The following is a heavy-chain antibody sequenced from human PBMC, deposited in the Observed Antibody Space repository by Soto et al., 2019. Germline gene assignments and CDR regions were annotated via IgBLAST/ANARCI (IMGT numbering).Heavy chain of an antibody. J-gene: IGHJ4*02. D-gene: IGHD2-15*01. CDR1: GFTFSKFA. CDR3: VRGSISAALRPTSFWF. Sequence: GGSLSLSCSASGFTFSKFAMYWVSPAPGKALAYVSGISGQGDRTNYADFVKGRFSISRDNSNNTLHLQLISLKTEDTAVYYCVRGSISAALRPTSFWFWGQGARVTFS. CDR2: ISGQGDRT. V-gene: IGHV3-64D*06.